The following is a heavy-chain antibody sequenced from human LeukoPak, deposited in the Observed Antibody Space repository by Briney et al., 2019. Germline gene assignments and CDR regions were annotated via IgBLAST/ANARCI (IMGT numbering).Heavy chain of an antibody. D-gene: IGHD6-19*01. V-gene: IGHV4-59*08. CDR3: ARWYSSGWAFDY. J-gene: IGHJ4*02. Sequence: SETLSLTCTVSGGTIGSYYWNWIRQPPGKGLEWIGYIHYSGGTKYNPSLKSRVTISVDTSKNQFSLKLSSVTAADTAVYYCARWYSSGWAFDYWGQGTLVTVSS. CDR1: GGTIGSYY. CDR2: IHYSGGT.